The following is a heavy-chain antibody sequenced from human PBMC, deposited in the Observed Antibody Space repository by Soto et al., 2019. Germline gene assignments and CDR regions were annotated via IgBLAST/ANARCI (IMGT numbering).Heavy chain of an antibody. CDR2: ISGSGGST. CDR3: AKGAGYDYIWGSYRYADI. D-gene: IGHD3-16*02. Sequence: EVQLLESGGGLVQPGGSLRLSCAASGFTFSSYAMSWVRQAPGKGLEWVSAISGSGGSTYYADSVKGRFTISRDNSKNPLYLQMNSLRAEDTAVYSCAKGAGYDYIWGSYRYADIWGQGTMVTVSS. J-gene: IGHJ3*02. V-gene: IGHV3-23*01. CDR1: GFTFSSYA.